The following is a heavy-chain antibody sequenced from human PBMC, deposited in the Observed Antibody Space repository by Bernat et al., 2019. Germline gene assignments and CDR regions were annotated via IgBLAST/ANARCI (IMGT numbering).Heavy chain of an antibody. J-gene: IGHJ3*02. CDR2: IYYSGSI. D-gene: IGHD2-15*01. V-gene: IGHV4-31*03. CDR1: GGSISSGGYY. CDR3: AREGPLGYCSGGRCYHDDFDI. Sequence: QVQLQELGPGLVKPSQTLSLTCTVSGGSISSGGYYWSWIRQHPGKGLEWIGYIYYSGSIYYNPSLKSRVTISVDTSKNQFSLKLSSVTAADTAVYYCAREGPLGYCSGGRCYHDDFDIWGQGTMVTVSS.